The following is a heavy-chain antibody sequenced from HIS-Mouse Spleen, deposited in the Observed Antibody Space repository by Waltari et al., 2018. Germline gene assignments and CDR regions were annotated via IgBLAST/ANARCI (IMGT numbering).Heavy chain of an antibody. J-gene: IGHJ2*01. CDR3: AREIPYSSRWYDWYFDI. D-gene: IGHD6-13*01. CDR1: GGPLGSRSYF. Sequence: QLQLQESGPGLVRPSGTMSLTCTVSGGPLGSRSYFLGGIRQPPGKGLEWIGSFYYIGSTYYNPTLKSRVTISVDTSKNQSSLKLRSVNAEDTAVYYCAREIPYSSRWYDWYFDIWGRGTLVTVSS. CDR2: FYYIGST. V-gene: IGHV4-39*07.